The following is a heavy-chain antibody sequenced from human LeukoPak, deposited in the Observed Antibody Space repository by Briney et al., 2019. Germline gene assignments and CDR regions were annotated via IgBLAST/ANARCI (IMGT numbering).Heavy chain of an antibody. Sequence: GGSLTLSCVASGCAFDDFSMHWVRQAPGKGLEWVSLISGDAGRAYYADSVKGRFTISRNNSKNSLYLQMNSLRTEDTALYYCAKEAGYFDYVWGSLDWGQGTLVTVSS. J-gene: IGHJ4*02. V-gene: IGHV3-43*02. CDR1: GCAFDDFS. D-gene: IGHD3-16*01. CDR3: AKEAGYFDYVWGSLD. CDR2: ISGDAGRA.